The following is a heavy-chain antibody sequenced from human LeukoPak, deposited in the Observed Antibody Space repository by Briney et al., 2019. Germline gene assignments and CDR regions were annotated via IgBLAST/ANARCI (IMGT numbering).Heavy chain of an antibody. V-gene: IGHV4-61*02. CDR2: IYTSGST. Sequence: SETLSLTCTVSGGSLSSGSYYWSWIRQPAGTGLECIVRIYTSGSTNYNPSLKSRVTISVDTSKNQFSLKLSSVTAADTAVYYCAREVVTPYFDYWGQGTLATVSS. J-gene: IGHJ4*02. D-gene: IGHD4-23*01. CDR1: GGSLSSGSYY. CDR3: AREVVTPYFDY.